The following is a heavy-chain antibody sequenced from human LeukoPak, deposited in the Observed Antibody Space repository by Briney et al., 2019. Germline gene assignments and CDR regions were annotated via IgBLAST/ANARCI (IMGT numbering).Heavy chain of an antibody. J-gene: IGHJ4*02. Sequence: PGRSLRLSCAASGFTFSTYAMHWVRQAPGKGLEWVALISYDESNKYYADSVKGRFSISRDNSKNTPYLQVNSLRAEDTAVYYCARDRGAIFLGVDYWGQGTLVTVSS. CDR1: GFTFSTYA. CDR2: ISYDESNK. CDR3: ARDRGAIFLGVDY. D-gene: IGHD3-9*01. V-gene: IGHV3-30*04.